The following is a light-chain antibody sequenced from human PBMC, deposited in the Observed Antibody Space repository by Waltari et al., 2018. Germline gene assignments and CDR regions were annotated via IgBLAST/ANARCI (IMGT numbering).Light chain of an antibody. CDR1: STDMGFYNY. V-gene: IGLV2-14*01. CDR2: DVS. CDR3: NSCAGSSSWV. Sequence: QSALTQPASVSGSPGQSITISCTGTSTDMGFYNYVSWYQQHPGKAPKLMIFDVSERHAGVSTRFSGAKSGNTAARTISRLQAEDEADYYCNSCAGSSSWVFGGGTQL. J-gene: IGLJ3*02.